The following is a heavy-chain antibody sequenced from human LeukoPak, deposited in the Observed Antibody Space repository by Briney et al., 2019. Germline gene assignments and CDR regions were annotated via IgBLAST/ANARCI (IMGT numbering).Heavy chain of an antibody. Sequence: GESLKISCQGSGYSFTSYWIGWVRQMPGKGLEWMGIIYPGDSDTRYSPSFQGQVTISADKSISTAYLQWSSLKASDTAMYYCARHDTFDPMVRGVMGFDPWGQGTLVTVSS. CDR3: ARHDTFDPMVRGVMGFDP. CDR1: GYSFTSYW. D-gene: IGHD3-10*01. CDR2: IYPGDSDT. J-gene: IGHJ5*02. V-gene: IGHV5-51*01.